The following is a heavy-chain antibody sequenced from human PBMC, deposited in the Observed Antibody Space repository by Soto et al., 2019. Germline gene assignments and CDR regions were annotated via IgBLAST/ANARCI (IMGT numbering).Heavy chain of an antibody. D-gene: IGHD3-3*01. CDR2: ISSSSSTI. Sequence: GGSLRLSCAASGFTFSSYSMNWVRQAPGKGLEWVSYISSSSSTIYYADSVKGRFTISRDNAKNSLYLQMNSLRAEDTAVYYCARVYYYDFWSGYPSYFDYWGQGTLVTVSS. CDR3: ARVYYYDFWSGYPSYFDY. CDR1: GFTFSSYS. V-gene: IGHV3-48*01. J-gene: IGHJ4*02.